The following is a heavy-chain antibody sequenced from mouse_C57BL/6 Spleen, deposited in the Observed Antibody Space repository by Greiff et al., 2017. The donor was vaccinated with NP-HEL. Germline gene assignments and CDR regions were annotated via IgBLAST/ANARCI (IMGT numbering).Heavy chain of an antibody. D-gene: IGHD1-2*01. V-gene: IGHV1-64*01. CDR1: GYTFTSYW. J-gene: IGHJ4*01. CDR3: ARPLLRYYAMDY. CDR2: IHPNSGST. Sequence: QVQLQQPGAELVKPGASVKLSCKASGYTFTSYWMHWVKQRPGQGLEWIGMIHPNSGSTNYNEKFKSKATLTVDKSSSPAYMQLSSLTSEDSAVYYCARPLLRYYAMDYWGQGTSVTVSS.